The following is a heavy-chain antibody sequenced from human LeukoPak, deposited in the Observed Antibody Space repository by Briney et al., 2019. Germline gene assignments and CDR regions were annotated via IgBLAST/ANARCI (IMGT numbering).Heavy chain of an antibody. CDR1: GGTFSSYA. D-gene: IGHD3-10*01. CDR2: IIPIFGTA. V-gene: IGHV1-69*13. CDR3: ARVFSAFGSGSYYNERPYYFDY. Sequence: ASVKVSCKASGGTFSSYAISWVRQAPGQGLEWMGGIIPIFGTANYAQKFQGRVTITADESTSTAYMELSSLRSEDTAVYCCARVFSAFGSGSYYNERPYYFDYWGQGTLVTVSS. J-gene: IGHJ4*02.